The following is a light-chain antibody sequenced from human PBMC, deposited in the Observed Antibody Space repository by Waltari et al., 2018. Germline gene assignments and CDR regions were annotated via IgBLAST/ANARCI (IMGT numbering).Light chain of an antibody. Sequence: DIQMTQSPSSLSASLGDRVTITSRASQSISNYLNWYQQEPGKAPKILIYAASSLQSGVPSRFSGSGSGTDFTLTISSLQPEDFATYFCQQSYITPRTFGQGTKVQIK. CDR3: QQSYITPRT. CDR2: AAS. J-gene: IGKJ2*01. V-gene: IGKV1-39*01. CDR1: QSISNY.